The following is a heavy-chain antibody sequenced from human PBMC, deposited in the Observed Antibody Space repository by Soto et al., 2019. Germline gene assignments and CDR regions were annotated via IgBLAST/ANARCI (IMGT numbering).Heavy chain of an antibody. Sequence: GASVKVSCKASGGTFSSYAISWVRQAPGQGLEWMGGIIPIFGTANYAQKFQGRVTITADESTSTAYMELSSLRSEDTAVYYCARAVILGGYSYGYNFDYWGQGTLVTVSS. V-gene: IGHV1-69*13. CDR3: ARAVILGGYSYGYNFDY. J-gene: IGHJ4*02. CDR1: GGTFSSYA. CDR2: IIPIFGTA. D-gene: IGHD5-18*01.